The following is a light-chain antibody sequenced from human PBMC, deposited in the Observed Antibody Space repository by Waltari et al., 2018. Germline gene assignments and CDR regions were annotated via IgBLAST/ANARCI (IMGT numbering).Light chain of an antibody. CDR2: EVS. CDR1: SSDVGGYKY. J-gene: IGLJ2*01. V-gene: IGLV2-14*01. CDR3: SSYTSSSSSYVL. Sequence: SALTQPASVSGSPGQSITISCTGTSSDVGGYKYVSWYQQHPGKAPKVMIYEVSNRPSGVSTRFSGSKSGNTASLTISGLQAEDEADYYCSSYTSSSSSYVLFGGGTKLTVL.